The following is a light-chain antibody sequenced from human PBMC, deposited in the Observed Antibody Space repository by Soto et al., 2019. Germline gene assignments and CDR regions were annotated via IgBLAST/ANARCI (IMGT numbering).Light chain of an antibody. J-gene: IGLJ2*01. CDR1: SSDVGGYNY. Sequence: QSALTQPASVSGSPGQSITISCTGTSSDVGGYNYVAWYQQHPGKAPKLVIYEVSNRPSGVANRFSGSKSGNTASLTISGLQAEDEAYYYCSSYTSSSTPVVFGGGTKLTVL. CDR2: EVS. CDR3: SSYTSSSTPVV. V-gene: IGLV2-14*01.